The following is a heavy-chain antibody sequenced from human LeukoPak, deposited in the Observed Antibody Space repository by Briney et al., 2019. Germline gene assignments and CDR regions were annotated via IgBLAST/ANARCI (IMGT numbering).Heavy chain of an antibody. Sequence: GGSLRLSCAASGFTFSSYGMHWVRQAPGKGLEWVAVISYDGSNKYYADSVKGRFTISRDNSKNTLYLQMNSLRAEDTAVYYCARDREYYDILTGYKVSHYFDYWGQGTLVTVSS. CDR3: ARDREYYDILTGYKVSHYFDY. CDR1: GFTFSSYG. J-gene: IGHJ4*02. V-gene: IGHV3-30*03. D-gene: IGHD3-9*01. CDR2: ISYDGSNK.